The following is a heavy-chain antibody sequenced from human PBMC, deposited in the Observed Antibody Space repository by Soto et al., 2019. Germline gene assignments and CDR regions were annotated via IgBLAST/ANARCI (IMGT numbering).Heavy chain of an antibody. CDR2: RSAMSSTAN. D-gene: IGHD3-10*02. V-gene: IGHV3-21*01. Sequence: PGGSLRLSCVASGFDFSDYISNWVRQVPGNAQEWVWSRSAMSSTANHYADPATGLVSIFRDSTKNAVCLRMDSLKAEDTAIYFCARGERVGYPMCDYGGQGCLLTVSA. CDR3: ARGERVGYPMCDY. J-gene: IGHJ4*02. CDR1: GFDFSDYI.